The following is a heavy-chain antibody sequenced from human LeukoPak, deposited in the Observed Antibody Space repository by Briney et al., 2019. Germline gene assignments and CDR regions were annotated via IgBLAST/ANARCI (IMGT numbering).Heavy chain of an antibody. Sequence: GGSLRLSCAASGFTFSDYYMSWIRQAPGKGLEWVSYISSSGSTIYYADSVKGRFTISRDNAKNSLYLQMNSLRAEDTAVYYCAREISSGYYYVFDYWGQGTLVTVSS. CDR3: AREISSGYYYVFDY. J-gene: IGHJ4*02. V-gene: IGHV3-11*01. CDR1: GFTFSDYY. CDR2: ISSSGSTI. D-gene: IGHD3-22*01.